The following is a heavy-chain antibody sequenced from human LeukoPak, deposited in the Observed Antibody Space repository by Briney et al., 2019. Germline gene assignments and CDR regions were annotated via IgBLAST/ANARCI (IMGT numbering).Heavy chain of an antibody. CDR1: GGSFSGYY. V-gene: IGHV4-34*01. J-gene: IGHJ4*02. CDR2: INHSGST. Sequence: SETLSLTCDVYGGSFSGYYWSWIRQPPEKGLEWIGEINHSGSTNYNPSLKSRVTISVDTSKNQFSLKLSSVTAADTAVYYCARARPVLVGATRVRYYFDYWGQGTPVTVSS. D-gene: IGHD1-26*01. CDR3: ARARPVLVGATRVRYYFDY.